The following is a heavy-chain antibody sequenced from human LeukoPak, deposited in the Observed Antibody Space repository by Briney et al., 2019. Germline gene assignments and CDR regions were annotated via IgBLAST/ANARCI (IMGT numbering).Heavy chain of an antibody. V-gene: IGHV3-30*18. J-gene: IGHJ4*02. CDR3: AKSSGSYYKNPFDY. D-gene: IGHD3-10*01. CDR2: ISYDGSNK. CDR1: GFTFSGDV. Sequence: QSGGSLRLSCAASGFTFSGDVMSWVRQAPGEGLEWVAVISYDGSNKYYADSVKGRFTISRDNSKNTLYLQMNSLRAEDTAVYYCAKSSGSYYKNPFDYWGQGTLVTVSS.